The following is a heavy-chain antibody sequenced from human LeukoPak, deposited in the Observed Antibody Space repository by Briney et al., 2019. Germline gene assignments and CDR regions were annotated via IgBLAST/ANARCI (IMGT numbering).Heavy chain of an antibody. Sequence: SETLSLTCIVSGDSIRSNNYYWALIRQPPGKGLEWIGSIHYSGTPYYSPSLKSRVTMSVDTPKNQFSLTLSSVTAADTAVYYCARAPGYGDSYFDYWGQGTLVTVSS. CDR1: GDSIRSNNYY. CDR3: ARAPGYGDSYFDY. D-gene: IGHD4-17*01. J-gene: IGHJ4*02. CDR2: IHYSGTP. V-gene: IGHV4-39*02.